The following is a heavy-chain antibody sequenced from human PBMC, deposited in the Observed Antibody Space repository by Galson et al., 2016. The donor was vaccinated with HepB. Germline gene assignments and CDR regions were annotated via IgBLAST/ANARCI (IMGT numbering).Heavy chain of an antibody. Sequence: SLRLSCAASGLTVSSNYINWVRQAPGKGLEWVANIKEDGSEKYYVDSVKGRFTISRDNAKNSLYLQMTSLRPEDTGRYYCARGESGSYSYWGQGTLVSVS. V-gene: IGHV3-7*01. J-gene: IGHJ4*02. D-gene: IGHD1-26*01. CDR2: IKEDGSEK. CDR3: ARGESGSYSY. CDR1: GLTVSSNY.